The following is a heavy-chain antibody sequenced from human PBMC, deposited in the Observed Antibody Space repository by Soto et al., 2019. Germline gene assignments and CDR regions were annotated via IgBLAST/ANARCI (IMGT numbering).Heavy chain of an antibody. CDR2: IIPIFGTA. CDR1: GGTFSSYA. D-gene: IGHD3-10*01. Sequence: QVQLVQSGAEVKKPGSSVKVSCKASGGTFSSYAISWVRQAPGQGLEWMGGIIPIFGTANYAQKFQGRVTITADESTSTAYMELSSLRSEDKAVYYCARDLVSRGSGRYYVDYYYYGMDVWGQGTTVTVSS. J-gene: IGHJ6*02. V-gene: IGHV1-69*01. CDR3: ARDLVSRGSGRYYVDYYYYGMDV.